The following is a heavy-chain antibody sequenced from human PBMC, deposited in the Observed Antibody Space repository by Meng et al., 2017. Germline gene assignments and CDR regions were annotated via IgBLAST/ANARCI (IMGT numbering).Heavy chain of an antibody. CDR2: IYWDDDK. Sequence: QLTLKDSGPPLVKPTPTLPLTCTFSWFSRSTSGVGVGWIRQPPGKALEWLALIYWDDDKRYSPSLKSRLTITKDTSKNQVVLTMTNMDPVDTATYYCAHRTVGYSSGWEFDYWGQGTLVTVSS. D-gene: IGHD6-19*01. CDR3: AHRTVGYSSGWEFDY. CDR1: WFSRSTSGVG. V-gene: IGHV2-5*02. J-gene: IGHJ4*02.